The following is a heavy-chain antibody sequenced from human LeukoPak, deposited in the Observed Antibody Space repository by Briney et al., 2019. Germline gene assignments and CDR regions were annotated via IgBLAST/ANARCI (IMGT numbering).Heavy chain of an antibody. J-gene: IGHJ4*02. CDR2: ISYDGSNK. Sequence: GGSLRLSCAASGFTFSSYAMHWVRQAPGKGLEWVAVISYDGSNKYYADSVKGRFTISRDNSKNTLYLQMNSLRAEDTAVYYCAKGRVATIADQDYWGQGTLVTVSS. CDR1: GFTFSSYA. CDR3: AKGRVATIADQDY. D-gene: IGHD5-12*01. V-gene: IGHV3-30-3*01.